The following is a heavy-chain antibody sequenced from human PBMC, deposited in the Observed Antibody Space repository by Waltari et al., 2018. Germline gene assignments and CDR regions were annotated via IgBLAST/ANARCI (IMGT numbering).Heavy chain of an antibody. J-gene: IGHJ3*02. Sequence: EVQLLGSGGDLVQPGGSLSLSCAASGFTFTSYGMSWVRQAAGKGPEWVSSISADGTRTYYGDSMKGRFTISRDNSENTLYLQMNSLRAEDTALYYCAKGTWGSAFDIWGQGTMVTVSS. CDR3: AKGTWGSAFDI. CDR2: ISADGTRT. D-gene: IGHD7-27*01. V-gene: IGHV3-23*01. CDR1: GFTFTSYG.